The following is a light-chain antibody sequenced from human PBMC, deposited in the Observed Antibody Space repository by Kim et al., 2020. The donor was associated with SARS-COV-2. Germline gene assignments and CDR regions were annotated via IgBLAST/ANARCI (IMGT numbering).Light chain of an antibody. Sequence: EIVMTPSPATLSVSPGERATLSCRASQSVSSNLAWYQQKPGQAPRLLIYGASTRATGIPARFSGSGSGTEFTLTISSLQSEDFAVYYCQQYNNWPYTFGQGTRREIK. CDR3: QQYNNWPYT. J-gene: IGKJ5*01. CDR2: GAS. CDR1: QSVSSN. V-gene: IGKV3-15*01.